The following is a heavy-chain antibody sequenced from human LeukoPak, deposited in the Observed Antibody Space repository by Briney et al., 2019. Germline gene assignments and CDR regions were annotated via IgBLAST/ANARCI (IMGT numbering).Heavy chain of an antibody. CDR3: AKDFDY. Sequence: GGSLRLSCAASGFTFSSYAMSWVRQAPGKGLECVSTISNNGGSTYYADSVKGRFTISRDNSKNTVYLQMNSLRVEDTAPYYCAKDFDYWGQGTLVTVSS. CDR1: GFTFSSYA. CDR2: ISNNGGST. V-gene: IGHV3-23*01. J-gene: IGHJ4*02.